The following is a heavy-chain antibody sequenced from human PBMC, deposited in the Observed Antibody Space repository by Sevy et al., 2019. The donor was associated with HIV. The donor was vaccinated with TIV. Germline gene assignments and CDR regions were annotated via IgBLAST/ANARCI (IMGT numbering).Heavy chain of an antibody. D-gene: IGHD2-15*01. CDR3: IKGMSATYFYYFYMDI. J-gene: IGHJ6*03. Sequence: GGSLGLSCEGSGFYSGNYGFLGVRQAPGKGLEWVSGIISDGSRTNYAESVEGRFVVSRDNARNTVYLQMNSLRVEDTAVYYCIKGMSATYFYYFYMDIWGTGTTVTVSS. CDR2: IISDGSRT. CDR1: GFYSGNYG. V-gene: IGHV3-74*01.